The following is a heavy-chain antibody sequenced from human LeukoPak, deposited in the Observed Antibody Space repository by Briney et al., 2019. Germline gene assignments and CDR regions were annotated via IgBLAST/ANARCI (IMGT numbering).Heavy chain of an antibody. V-gene: IGHV1-18*01. CDR2: ISAYNGNT. Sequence: ASVKVSCKASGYTFTSYGISWVRQAPGQGLEWMGWISAYNGNTNYAQKLQGRVTMTTDTSTSTAYMELRSLRSDDTAVYYCARRRQLGPAAGISWFDPWGQGTLVTVSS. J-gene: IGHJ5*02. D-gene: IGHD6-13*01. CDR3: ARRRQLGPAAGISWFDP. CDR1: GYTFTSYG.